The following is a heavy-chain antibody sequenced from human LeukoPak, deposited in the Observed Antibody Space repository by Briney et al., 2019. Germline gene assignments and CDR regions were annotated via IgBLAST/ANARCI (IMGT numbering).Heavy chain of an antibody. CDR3: ARVSTNSRVGGYDPQWYFDL. D-gene: IGHD5-12*01. V-gene: IGHV1-18*04. CDR2: ISGYNGNT. Sequence: ASVKVSCKASGYTFINYGFTWVRQAPGQGLEWMGWISGYNGNTNYLQKFQGRVTMTTDTSTNTVYMELRSPSSDDTAVYYCARVSTNSRVGGYDPQWYFDLWGRGTLATVSS. J-gene: IGHJ2*01. CDR1: GYTFINYG.